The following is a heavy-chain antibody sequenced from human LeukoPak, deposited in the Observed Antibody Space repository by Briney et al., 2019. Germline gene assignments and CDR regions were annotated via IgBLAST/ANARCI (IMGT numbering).Heavy chain of an antibody. CDR3: AREGLDSRVFSGSSSFDY. V-gene: IGHV4-59*12. J-gene: IGHJ4*02. Sequence: PSETLSLTCTVSGGSISSYYWSWIRQRPGKGLEWIGYIYYSGSTNYNPSLKSRVTISVDTSKNQFSLKLSSVTAADTAVYYCAREGLDSRVFSGSSSFDYWGQGTLVTVSS. CDR1: GGSISSYY. CDR2: IYYSGST. D-gene: IGHD1-26*01.